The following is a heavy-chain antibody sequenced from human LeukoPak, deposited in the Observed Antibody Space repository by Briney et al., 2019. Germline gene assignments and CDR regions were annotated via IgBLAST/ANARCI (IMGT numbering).Heavy chain of an antibody. CDR3: ARDAHCGGDCYSGWFDP. D-gene: IGHD2-21*02. Sequence: SETLSLTCTVSGGSISSHYWSWIRQPPGKGLEWIGYIYYSGSTNYNPSLKSRVTISVDTSKNQFSLKLSSVTAADTAVYYCARDAHCGGDCYSGWFDPWGRGTLVTVSS. V-gene: IGHV4-59*11. CDR2: IYYSGST. CDR1: GGSISSHY. J-gene: IGHJ5*02.